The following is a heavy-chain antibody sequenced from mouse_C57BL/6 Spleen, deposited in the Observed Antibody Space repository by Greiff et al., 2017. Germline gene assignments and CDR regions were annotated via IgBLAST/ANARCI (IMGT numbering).Heavy chain of an antibody. CDR1: GYTFTSYW. D-gene: IGHD2-4*01. CDR2: IYPGSGST. CDR3: ARYDYGPQGY. J-gene: IGHJ2*01. V-gene: IGHV1-55*01. Sequence: QVQLQQPGAELVKPGASVKMSCKASGYTFTSYWITWVKQRPGQGLEWIGDIYPGSGSTNYNEKFKSKATLTVDTSSSTAYTQLSSLTSEVSAVYYCARYDYGPQGYWGQGTTLTVSS.